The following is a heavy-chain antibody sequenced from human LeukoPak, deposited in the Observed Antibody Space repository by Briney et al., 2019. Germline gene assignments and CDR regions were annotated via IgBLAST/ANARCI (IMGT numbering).Heavy chain of an antibody. J-gene: IGHJ5*02. CDR1: GGSFSGYY. CDR3: ARGGSSGWYRWFDP. CDR2: INHSGST. Sequence: SETLSLTCAVYGGSFSGYYWSWIRQPPGKGLDCIGEINHSGSTNYNPSLKSRVTISVDTSKNQFSLKLSSVTAADTAVYYCARGGSSGWYRWFDPWGQGTLVTVSS. D-gene: IGHD6-19*01. V-gene: IGHV4-34*01.